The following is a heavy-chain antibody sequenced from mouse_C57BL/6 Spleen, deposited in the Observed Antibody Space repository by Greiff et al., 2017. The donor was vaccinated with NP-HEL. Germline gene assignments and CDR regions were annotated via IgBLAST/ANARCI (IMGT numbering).Heavy chain of an antibody. Sequence: VKLVESGAELARPGASVKLSCKASGYTFTSYGISWVKQRTGQGLEWIGEIYPRSGNTYYNEKFKGKATLTADKSSSTAYMELRSLTSEDSAVYFCARPLTTVVFDVWGTGTTVTVSS. J-gene: IGHJ1*03. CDR1: GYTFTSYG. CDR2: IYPRSGNT. CDR3: ARPLTTVVFDV. V-gene: IGHV1-81*01. D-gene: IGHD1-1*01.